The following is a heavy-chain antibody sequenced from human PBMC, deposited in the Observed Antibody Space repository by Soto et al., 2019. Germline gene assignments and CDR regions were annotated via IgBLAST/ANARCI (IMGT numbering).Heavy chain of an antibody. CDR3: ARKRGYCSGGSCYESPFDY. D-gene: IGHD2-15*01. J-gene: IGHJ4*02. Sequence: SETLYLTCTVSGGSISSGGYYWSWIRQHPGKGLEWIGYIYYSGSTYYNPSLKSRVTISVDTSKNQFSLKLSSVTAADTAVYYCARKRGYCSGGSCYESPFDYWGQGTLVTVSS. V-gene: IGHV4-31*03. CDR1: GGSISSGGYY. CDR2: IYYSGST.